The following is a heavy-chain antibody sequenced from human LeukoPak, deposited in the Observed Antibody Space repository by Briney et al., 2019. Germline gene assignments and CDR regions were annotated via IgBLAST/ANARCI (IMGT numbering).Heavy chain of an antibody. CDR2: ISGSGGST. D-gene: IGHD4-17*01. V-gene: IGHV3-23*01. CDR3: TTGETGDYGNY. J-gene: IGHJ4*02. CDR1: GFTFSSCA. Sequence: GGSLRLSCAASGFTFSSCAMSWVRQAPGKGLEWVSAISGSGGSTYYADSVKGRFTISRDDSKNTLYLQMNSLKTEDTAVYYCTTGETGDYGNYWGQGTLVTVSS.